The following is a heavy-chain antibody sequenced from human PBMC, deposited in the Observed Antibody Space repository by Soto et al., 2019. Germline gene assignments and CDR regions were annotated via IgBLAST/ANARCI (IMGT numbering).Heavy chain of an antibody. J-gene: IGHJ2*01. CDR2: IYYTGST. V-gene: IGHV4-59*01. Sequence: QVQLQESGPGLVKPSETLSLTCTVSGGSISSYFWSWIRQPPGKGLEWIGYIYYTGSTNYNPSLKSRATIXVGTSKNQFSLQLSSVTAADTAVYYCANFNWYFALWGRGTLVTVSS. CDR1: GGSISSYF. CDR3: ANFNWYFAL.